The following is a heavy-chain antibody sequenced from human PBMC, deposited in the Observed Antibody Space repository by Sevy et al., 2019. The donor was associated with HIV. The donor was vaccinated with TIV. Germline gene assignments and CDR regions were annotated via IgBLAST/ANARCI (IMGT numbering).Heavy chain of an antibody. D-gene: IGHD6-19*01. J-gene: IGHJ6*02. CDR2: INPNSRDT. V-gene: IGHV1-2*02. Sequence: VTVKVSCKASGYTFTGYYMHWVRQAPGQGLERMGWINPNSRDTNYAQKFQGRVTMTRDTSISTAYMELSRLRSDDTAEYYCARDKIAVAGTGSYYYGMDVWGQGTTVLVSS. CDR3: ARDKIAVAGTGSYYYGMDV. CDR1: GYTFTGYY.